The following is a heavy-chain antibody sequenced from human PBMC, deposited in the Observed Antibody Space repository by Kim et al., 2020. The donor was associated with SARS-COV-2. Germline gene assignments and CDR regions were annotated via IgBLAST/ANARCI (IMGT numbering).Heavy chain of an antibody. D-gene: IGHD3-9*01. CDR3: AKNNPFGYYDILTGTGTPDIFDY. Sequence: GGSLRLSCAASGFTFSSYAMSWVRQAPGKGLEWVSAISGSGGSTYYADSVKGRFTISRDNSKNTLYLQMNSLRAEDTAVYYCAKNNPFGYYDILTGTGTPDIFDYWGQGTLVTVSS. CDR2: ISGSGGST. J-gene: IGHJ4*02. CDR1: GFTFSSYA. V-gene: IGHV3-23*01.